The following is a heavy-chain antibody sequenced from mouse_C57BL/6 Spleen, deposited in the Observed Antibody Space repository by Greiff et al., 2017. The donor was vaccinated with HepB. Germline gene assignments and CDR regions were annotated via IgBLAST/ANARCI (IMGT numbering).Heavy chain of an antibody. V-gene: IGHV1-18*01. D-gene: IGHD1-1*01. CDR3: ARRGPITTSVDV. J-gene: IGHJ1*03. CDR2: INPNNGGT. Sequence: EVQLQQSGPELVKPGASVKIPCKASGYTFTDYNMDWVKQSHGKSLEWIGDINPNNGGTIYNQKFKGKATLTVDKSSSTAYMELRSLTSEDTAVYYGARRGPITTSVDVWGTGTTVTVSS. CDR1: GYTFTDYN.